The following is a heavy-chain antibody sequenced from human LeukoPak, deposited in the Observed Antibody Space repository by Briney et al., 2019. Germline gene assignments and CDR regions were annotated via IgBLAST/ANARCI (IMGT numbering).Heavy chain of an antibody. J-gene: IGHJ6*03. V-gene: IGHV1-46*01. CDR3: ARVSYDFWSGYYYYYYMDV. CDR2: INPSGGST. Sequence: ASVKVSCKASGYTFTSYYMHWVRQAPGQGLEWMGIINPSGGSTSYAQKFQGRVTMTRDTSTSTVYMELNSLRSEDTAVYYCARVSYDFWSGYYYYYYMDVWGKGTTVTVSS. D-gene: IGHD3-3*01. CDR1: GYTFTSYY.